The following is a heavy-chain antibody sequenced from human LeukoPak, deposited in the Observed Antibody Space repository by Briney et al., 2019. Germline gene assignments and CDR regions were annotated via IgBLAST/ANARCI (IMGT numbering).Heavy chain of an antibody. CDR2: IYPRGST. D-gene: IGHD7-27*01. J-gene: IGHJ4*02. V-gene: IGHV4-30-2*01. CDR3: ARFSPRAMGNYLDF. Sequence: SETLSLTCAVSGGSISSGSYSWSWIRQPPGKGLEWIGYIYPRGSTYYNPSLKSRVILSLDESANQFSLNLSSVTAADTAVYYCARFSPRAMGNYLDFWGQGTLVTVSS. CDR1: GGSISSGSYS.